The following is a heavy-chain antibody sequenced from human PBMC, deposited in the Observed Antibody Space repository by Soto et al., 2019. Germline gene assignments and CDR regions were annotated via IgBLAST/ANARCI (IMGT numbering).Heavy chain of an antibody. CDR3: ARGPHYGSGSYSSDY. Sequence: SVKVSCKASGGTFSSYAISWVRQAPGQGLEWMGGIIPIFGTANYAQKFQGRVTITADKSTSTAYMELSSLRSEDTAVYYCARGPHYGSGSYSSDYWGQGTLVTVSS. V-gene: IGHV1-69*06. CDR2: IIPIFGTA. CDR1: GGTFSSYA. D-gene: IGHD3-10*01. J-gene: IGHJ4*02.